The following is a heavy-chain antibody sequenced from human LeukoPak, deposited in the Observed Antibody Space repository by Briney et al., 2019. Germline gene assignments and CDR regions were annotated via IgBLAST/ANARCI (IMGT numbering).Heavy chain of an antibody. D-gene: IGHD4-17*01. Sequence: SETLSLTCTVSGGSISSYYWSWIRQPPGKGLEWIGYIYYSGSTNYNPSLKSRVTISVDTSKNQFSLKLSSVTAADTAVYYCARDYGDYGGVYFDYWGQGTLVTVSS. CDR3: ARDYGDYGGVYFDY. V-gene: IGHV4-59*01. CDR1: GGSISSYY. J-gene: IGHJ4*02. CDR2: IYYSGST.